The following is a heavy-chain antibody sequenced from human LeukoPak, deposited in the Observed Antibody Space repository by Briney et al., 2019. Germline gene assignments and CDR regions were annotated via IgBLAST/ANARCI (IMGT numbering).Heavy chain of an antibody. V-gene: IGHV4-34*01. CDR1: GGSFSGYY. D-gene: IGHD6-19*01. CDR2: INHSGST. J-gene: IGHJ4*02. CDR3: ARGKAAVAGILIDY. Sequence: PSETLSLTCAVYGGSFSGYYWSWIRQPPGKGLEWIGEINHSGSTNYNPSLKSRVTISVDTSKNQFSLKPSSVTAADTAVYYCARGKAAVAGILIDYWGQGTLVTVSS.